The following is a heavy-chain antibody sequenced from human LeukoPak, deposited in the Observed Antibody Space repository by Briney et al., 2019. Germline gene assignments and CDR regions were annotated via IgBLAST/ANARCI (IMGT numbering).Heavy chain of an antibody. CDR1: GFTFSSYA. V-gene: IGHV3-23*01. CDR3: ARDRHIAGAGYYFDY. J-gene: IGHJ4*02. Sequence: GGSLRLSCAASGFTFSSYAMSWVRQAPGKGLEWVSAISGGGGSTYYADSVKGRFTISRDNSKNTLYLQMNSLRVEDTAVYYCARDRHIAGAGYYFDYWGQGTLVTVSS. CDR2: ISGGGGST. D-gene: IGHD6-19*01.